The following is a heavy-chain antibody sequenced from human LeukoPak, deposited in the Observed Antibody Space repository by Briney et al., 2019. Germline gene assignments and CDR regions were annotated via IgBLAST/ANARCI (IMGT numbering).Heavy chain of an antibody. CDR2: IYSSGRT. CDR3: ARLTWSVAGYYFDY. Sequence: SETLSLTCGVSGGSFSSYYWSWIRQPPGKGLEWIATIYSSGRTYYSLSLKSRVTISVDTSKNQFSLNLSSVTAADTAVYYCARLTWSVAGYYFDYWGQGTLVTVSS. CDR1: GGSFSSYY. J-gene: IGHJ4*02. D-gene: IGHD6-19*01. V-gene: IGHV4-4*08.